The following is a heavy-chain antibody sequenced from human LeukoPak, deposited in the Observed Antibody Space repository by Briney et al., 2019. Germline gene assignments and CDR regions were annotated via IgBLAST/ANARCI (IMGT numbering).Heavy chain of an antibody. CDR3: ATELPRYCSATSCYLDY. J-gene: IGHJ4*02. CDR2: IYSGGST. Sequence: GWSPRLSCAASGFILSNFGIHWVRQAPGKGLEWVSVIYSGGSTYFADSVKGRFTISRDNSKNTLYLQMNSLRVEDTAVYYCATELPRYCSATSCYLDYWGQGTLVTVSS. V-gene: IGHV3-NL1*01. CDR1: GFILSNFG. D-gene: IGHD2-2*01.